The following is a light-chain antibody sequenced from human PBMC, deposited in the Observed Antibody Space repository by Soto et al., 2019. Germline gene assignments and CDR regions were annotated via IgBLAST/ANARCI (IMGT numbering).Light chain of an antibody. CDR2: GAS. CDR1: QSVSNNY. J-gene: IGKJ4*01. V-gene: IGKV3-20*01. CDR3: QQYGSSPLT. Sequence: IVLTQSPGTLSLSPGERATISCRASQSVSNNYLAWYQQKPGQAPRLLIYGASNRATGIPDRFSGSGSGTDFTLTISSLEPEDFAVYYCQQYGSSPLTFGGGTKVDIK.